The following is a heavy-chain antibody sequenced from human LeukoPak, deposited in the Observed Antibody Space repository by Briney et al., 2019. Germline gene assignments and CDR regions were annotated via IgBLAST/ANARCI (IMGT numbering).Heavy chain of an antibody. CDR2: INAGNGNT. Sequence: ASVKVSCKASGYTFTSYAMHWVRQAPGQRLEWTGWINAGNGNTKYSQKFQGRVTITRDTSASTAYMELSSLRSEDTAVYYCARTTTYYGSGNGLGYWGQGTLVTVSS. D-gene: IGHD3-10*01. CDR1: GYTFTSYA. J-gene: IGHJ4*02. V-gene: IGHV1-3*01. CDR3: ARTTTYYGSGNGLGY.